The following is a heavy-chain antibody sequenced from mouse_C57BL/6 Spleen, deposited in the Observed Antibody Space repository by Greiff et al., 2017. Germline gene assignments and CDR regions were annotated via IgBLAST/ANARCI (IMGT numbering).Heavy chain of an antibody. Sequence: QVQLQQPGAELVKPGASVKLSCKASGYTFTSYWMQWVKHRPGQGLEWIGEIDPSDSYTNYNQKFKGKATLTVDTSSSTAYMQLSSLTSEDSAVYYCARRYYGPYYAMDYWGQGTSVTVSS. D-gene: IGHD1-1*01. J-gene: IGHJ4*01. CDR1: GYTFTSYW. CDR3: ARRYYGPYYAMDY. CDR2: IDPSDSYT. V-gene: IGHV1-50*01.